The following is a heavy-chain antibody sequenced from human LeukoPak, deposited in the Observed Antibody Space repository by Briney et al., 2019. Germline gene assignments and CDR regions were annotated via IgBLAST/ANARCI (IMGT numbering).Heavy chain of an antibody. D-gene: IGHD4-23*01. V-gene: IGHV3-30*18. CDR1: GFTFSSYG. Sequence: SGGSLRLSCAASGFTFSSYGMHWVRQAPGKGLEWLAGISFDGNNKYYVDSVKGRFTISRDNSKNTLFLQMNSLRAEDTAVYYCAKDRSTVVTPYYYGVDVWGQGTTVTVSS. CDR3: AKDRSTVVTPYYYGVDV. J-gene: IGHJ6*02. CDR2: ISFDGNNK.